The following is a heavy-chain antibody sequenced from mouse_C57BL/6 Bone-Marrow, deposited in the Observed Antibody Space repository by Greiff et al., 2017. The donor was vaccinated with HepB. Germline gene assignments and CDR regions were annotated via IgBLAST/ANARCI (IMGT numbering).Heavy chain of an antibody. CDR1: GYTFTSYW. Sequence: VQLQQSGTVLARPGASVKMSCKTSGYTFTSYWMHWVKQRPGQGLEWIGAIYPGNSDTSYNQKFQGKAKLTAVTSASTAYMELSSLTHEDSAVYYCTGDYYGSSPHYFDYWGQGTTLTVSS. CDR2: IYPGNSDT. CDR3: TGDYYGSSPHYFDY. J-gene: IGHJ2*01. D-gene: IGHD1-1*01. V-gene: IGHV1-5*01.